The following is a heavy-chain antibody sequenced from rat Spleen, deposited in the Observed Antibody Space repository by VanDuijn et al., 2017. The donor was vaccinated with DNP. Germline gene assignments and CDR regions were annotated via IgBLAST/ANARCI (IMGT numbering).Heavy chain of an antibody. Sequence: EVQLVESGGGLVQPGRSLKLSCAASGFTFSDYYMAWVRQAPAKGLEWVTSISPSGGGTYYRDSVKGRFTISRDNANRTLYLQMNSLRSEDMATYYCAIYSLIKRMWDYWGQGVTVTVSS. D-gene: IGHD1-2*01. CDR3: AIYSLIKRMWDY. V-gene: IGHV5-25*01. CDR1: GFTFSDYY. CDR2: ISPSGGGT. J-gene: IGHJ2*01.